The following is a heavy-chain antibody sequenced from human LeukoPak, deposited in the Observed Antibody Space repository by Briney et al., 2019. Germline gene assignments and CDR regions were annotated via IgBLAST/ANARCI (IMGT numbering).Heavy chain of an antibody. J-gene: IGHJ6*02. D-gene: IGHD3-10*01. CDR2: IYTSGST. CDR3: ARDQRITMVRGVTLFYYYYYGMDV. Sequence: SETLSLTCTVSGGSISSYYWSWIRQPAGKGLEWIGRIYTSGSTNYNPSPKSRVTMSVDTSKNQFSLKLSSVTAADTAVYYCARDQRITMVRGVTLFYYYYYGMDVWGQGTTVTVSS. CDR1: GGSISSYY. V-gene: IGHV4-4*07.